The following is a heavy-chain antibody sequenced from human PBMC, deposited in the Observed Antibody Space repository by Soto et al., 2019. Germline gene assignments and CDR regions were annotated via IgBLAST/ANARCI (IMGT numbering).Heavy chain of an antibody. Sequence: QVQLVQSGAEVKKPGASVKVSCKASGYTFTSYGISWVRQAPGQGLEWMGWINAYNGYTNYAQNLHGRVTMTTDSSTSSAYMELRSLSSDDMAVYYCAIEKGNCSGGSCYLYNAFDIWGQGTMVTVSS. CDR2: INAYNGYT. D-gene: IGHD2-15*01. CDR3: AIEKGNCSGGSCYLYNAFDI. J-gene: IGHJ3*02. CDR1: GYTFTSYG. V-gene: IGHV1-18*03.